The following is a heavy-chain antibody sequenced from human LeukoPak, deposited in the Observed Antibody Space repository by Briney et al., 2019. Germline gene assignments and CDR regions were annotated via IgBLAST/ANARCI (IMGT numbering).Heavy chain of an antibody. D-gene: IGHD3-22*01. CDR2: IYTSGST. CDR1: DGSISSYY. Sequence: SETLSLTCTVSDGSISSYYWSWIRQPAGKGLEWIGRIYTSGSTNYNPSLKSRVTMSVDTSKNQFSLKLSSVTAADTAVYYCARGRRQNYYDSSGYPYYFDYWGQGTLVTVSS. CDR3: ARGRRQNYYDSSGYPYYFDY. V-gene: IGHV4-4*07. J-gene: IGHJ4*02.